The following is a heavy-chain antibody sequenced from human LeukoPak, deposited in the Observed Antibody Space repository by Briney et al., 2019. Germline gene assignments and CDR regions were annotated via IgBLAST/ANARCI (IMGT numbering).Heavy chain of an antibody. D-gene: IGHD3-3*02. CDR1: GFTFSSYA. J-gene: IGHJ4*02. CDR3: AKRGHFWSGYHDYFDY. V-gene: IGHV3-23*01. CDR2: ISGSDGSK. Sequence: PGGSLRLSCAASGFTFSSYAMSWVRQAPGKGLEWVSAISGSDGSKYYADSVKGRFTISRDNSKNTLYLQMNSLRAEDTAVYYCAKRGHFWSGYHDYFDYWGQGTLVTVSS.